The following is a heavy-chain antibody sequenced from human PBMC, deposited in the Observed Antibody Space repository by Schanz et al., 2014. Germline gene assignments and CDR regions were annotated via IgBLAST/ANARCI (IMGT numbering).Heavy chain of an antibody. CDR3: AKELNRRGGQTNFYYYYGMDV. D-gene: IGHD5-12*01. CDR1: GFSFSTYG. Sequence: EVQLVESGGGLVKPGGSLRLSCAASGFSFSTYGMTWVRQAPGKGLEWVSSISSSSMYIYQADSMRGRFTISRDNAKNSLYLQVNNRSAEDTAVYCCAKELNRRGGQTNFYYYYGMDVWGQGTTVTVSS. J-gene: IGHJ6*02. CDR2: ISSSSMYI. V-gene: IGHV3-21*01.